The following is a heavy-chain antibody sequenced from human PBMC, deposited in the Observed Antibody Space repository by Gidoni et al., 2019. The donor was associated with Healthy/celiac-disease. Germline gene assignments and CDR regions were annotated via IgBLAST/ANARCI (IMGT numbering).Heavy chain of an antibody. J-gene: IGHJ2*01. CDR3: AGGTTVTTLYFDL. CDR1: GFPFSSYS. Sequence: EVQLVESGGGLVKPGGSLRLSCAASGFPFSSYSMNWVRQAPGKGLEWVSSISSSSSYIYYADSVKGRFTISRDNAKNSLYLQMNSLRAEDTAVYYCAGGTTVTTLYFDLWGRGTLVTVSS. D-gene: IGHD4-17*01. CDR2: ISSSSSYI. V-gene: IGHV3-21*01.